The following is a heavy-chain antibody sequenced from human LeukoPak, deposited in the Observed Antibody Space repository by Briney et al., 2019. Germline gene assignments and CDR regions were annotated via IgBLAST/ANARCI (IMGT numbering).Heavy chain of an antibody. CDR3: ARRGGRVAAAVTAHFDY. J-gene: IGHJ4*02. Sequence: SETLSLTCAVYGGSFSGYYWSWIRQPPGKGLEWIGEINHSGSTNYNPSLKSRVTISVDTSKNQFSLKLSSVTAADTAVYYCARRGGRVAAAVTAHFDYWGQGTLVTVSS. D-gene: IGHD6-13*01. V-gene: IGHV4-34*01. CDR2: INHSGST. CDR1: GGSFSGYY.